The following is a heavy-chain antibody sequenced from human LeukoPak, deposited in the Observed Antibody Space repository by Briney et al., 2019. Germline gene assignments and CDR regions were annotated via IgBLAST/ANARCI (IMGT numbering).Heavy chain of an antibody. CDR3: ARGHYDMDV. CDR1: GLTLSRHW. J-gene: IGHJ6*02. Sequence: GGSLRLSCAASGLTLSRHWMSWVHQAPGKGLEWVANINEDGSQKHHVDSVKGRFSISRDNAKNSLNLQMNSLRAEDTAVYYCARGHYDMDVWGQGTPVTVSS. CDR2: INEDGSQK. V-gene: IGHV3-7*05.